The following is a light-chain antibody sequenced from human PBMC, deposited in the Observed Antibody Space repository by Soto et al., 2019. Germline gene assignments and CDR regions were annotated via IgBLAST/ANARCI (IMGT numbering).Light chain of an antibody. CDR2: KVS. V-gene: IGKV2-30*02. Sequence: DVVVTQSQFSLPVTLGQPASISCGCNQCLVHSDGIAYFSWFQXRQGRSPRRXIYKVSNRDSGVPARFSGSGSGTDFALKFSRVEAEDGAVYYCMQGTHWPITFGQGTRLEI. CDR3: MQGTHWPIT. J-gene: IGKJ5*01. CDR1: QCLVHSDGIAY.